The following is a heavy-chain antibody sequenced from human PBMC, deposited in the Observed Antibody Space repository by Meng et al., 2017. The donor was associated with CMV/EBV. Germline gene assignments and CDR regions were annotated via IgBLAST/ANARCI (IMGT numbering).Heavy chain of an antibody. V-gene: IGHV4-34*01. J-gene: IGHJ4*02. CDR2: IKDTGTT. CDR1: GGSFSGYS. CDR3: ARGAPGY. Sequence: SETLSLTCAVCGGSFSGYSWTWIRQSPAKGLEWIGNIKDTGTTNYNPSLKSRVSILVDTSKNQFSLKLKSVTGADTAIYYCARGAPGYWGQGTLVTVSS.